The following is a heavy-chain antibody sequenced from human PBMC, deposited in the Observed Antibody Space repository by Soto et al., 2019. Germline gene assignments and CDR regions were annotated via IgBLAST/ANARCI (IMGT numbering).Heavy chain of an antibody. CDR2: IYWNDDK. D-gene: IGHD6-25*01. J-gene: IGHJ4*02. CDR1: GFSLSTSGVS. CDR3: AHRGGSRGSLDY. Sequence: QITLKESGPTLVKPTQTLTLTCTFSGFSLSTSGVSVGWIRQPPGKALEWLAFIYWNDDKSYSPSLKSRLTVTKDNSKKQVVLTMTNMDPADTDTYYCAHRGGSRGSLDYWGQGTLVTVSS. V-gene: IGHV2-5*01.